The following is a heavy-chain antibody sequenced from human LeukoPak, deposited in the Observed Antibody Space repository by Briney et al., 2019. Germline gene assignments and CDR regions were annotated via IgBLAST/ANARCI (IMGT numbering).Heavy chain of an antibody. D-gene: IGHD3-3*01. CDR1: GFTFINNA. Sequence: AGGSLSLSFAAPGFTFINNALAGSGQPQGRGLNWSQAITAGGDNTYYADSVKGRFTISRDNSENTLHLQMNGLRAEDTAVYYCAKRSGPNFGYFDSWGQGTLVTVSS. J-gene: IGHJ4*02. V-gene: IGHV3-23*01. CDR2: ITAGGDNT. CDR3: AKRSGPNFGYFDS.